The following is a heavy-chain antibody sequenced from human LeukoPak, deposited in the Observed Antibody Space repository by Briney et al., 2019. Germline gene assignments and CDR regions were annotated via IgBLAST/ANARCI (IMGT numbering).Heavy chain of an antibody. Sequence: PGRSLRLSCAASGFTFSSYAMHWVRQAPGKGLEWVAVISYDGSNKYYADSVKGRFTISRDNSKNTLYLQMNSLRAEDTAVYYCARANWFAPWGQGTLVTVSS. J-gene: IGHJ5*02. CDR3: ARANWFAP. CDR1: GFTFSSYA. CDR2: ISYDGSNK. V-gene: IGHV3-30*01.